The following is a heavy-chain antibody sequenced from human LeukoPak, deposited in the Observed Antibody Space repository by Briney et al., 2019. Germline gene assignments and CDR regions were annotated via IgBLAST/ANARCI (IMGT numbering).Heavy chain of an antibody. D-gene: IGHD6-6*01. CDR1: GGSFSGYC. CDR2: INHSGST. Sequence: SSETLSLTCAVYGGSFSGYCWSWIRQPPGKGLEWIGEINHSGSTNYNPSLKSRVTISVDTSKNQFSLKLSSVTAADTAVYYCARLPASTRFDYWGQGTLVTVSS. V-gene: IGHV4-34*01. J-gene: IGHJ4*02. CDR3: ARLPASTRFDY.